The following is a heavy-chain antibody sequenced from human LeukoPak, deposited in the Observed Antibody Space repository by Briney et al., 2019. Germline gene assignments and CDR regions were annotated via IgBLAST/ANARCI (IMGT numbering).Heavy chain of an antibody. J-gene: IGHJ6*02. CDR2: INHSGST. CDR3: ARRPYYYYGMDV. CDR1: GGSFSGYY. Sequence: SETLSLTCAVYGGSFSGYYWSWIRQPPGKGLEWIGEINHSGSTNYNPSLKSRVTISVDTSKNQFSLKLSSVTAADTAVYYCARRPYYYYGMDVWGQGTTVTVSS. V-gene: IGHV4-34*01.